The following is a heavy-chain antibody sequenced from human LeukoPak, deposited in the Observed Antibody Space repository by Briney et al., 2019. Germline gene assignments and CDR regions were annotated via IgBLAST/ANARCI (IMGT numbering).Heavy chain of an antibody. Sequence: GGSLRLSCAASGFTFSSYEMNWVRQAPGKGLEWVSYISRSSSTIYYADSVKGRFTISRDNAKNSLYLQMNSLRDEDTAVYYCARDDSSVDWFDPWGQGTLVTVSS. CDR2: ISRSSSTI. V-gene: IGHV3-48*02. J-gene: IGHJ5*02. CDR3: ARDDSSVDWFDP. CDR1: GFTFSSYE. D-gene: IGHD3-22*01.